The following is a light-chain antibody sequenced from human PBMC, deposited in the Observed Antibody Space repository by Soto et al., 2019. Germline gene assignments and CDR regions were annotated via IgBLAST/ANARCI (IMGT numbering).Light chain of an antibody. CDR2: EVS. J-gene: IGLJ1*01. CDR1: SSDVGAYKY. V-gene: IGLV2-14*01. CDR3: SSHTSSSTVYV. Sequence: QSALTQPASVSGSPGQSITISCTGTSSDVGAYKYVSWYQQHPGQAPKLMIYEVSNRPSGVSNRFSGSKSGNTASLTISGLQAEDEADYYCSSHTSSSTVYVFGTGTKLTGL.